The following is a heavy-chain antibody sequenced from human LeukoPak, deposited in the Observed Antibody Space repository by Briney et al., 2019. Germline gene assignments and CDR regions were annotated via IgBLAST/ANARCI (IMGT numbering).Heavy chain of an antibody. V-gene: IGHV3-21*01. D-gene: IGHD5-12*01. J-gene: IGHJ4*02. CDR3: AKDRIDYGGYEKPDY. CDR1: GFTFSSYS. Sequence: GGSLRLSCAASGFTFSSYSMNWVRQAPGKGLEWVSSISSSSSYIYYADSVKGRFTVSRDNSMNTLFLQMNSLRAEDTAVYYCAKDRIDYGGYEKPDYWGQGTLVTVSS. CDR2: ISSSSSYI.